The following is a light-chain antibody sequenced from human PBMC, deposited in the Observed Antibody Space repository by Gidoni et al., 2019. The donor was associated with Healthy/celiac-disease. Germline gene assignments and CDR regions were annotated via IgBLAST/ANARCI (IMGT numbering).Light chain of an antibody. CDR2: DLS. Sequence: QSALTQPASVSGSPGQSITISCTGTSSDVGGYNYVSWYQQHPDKAPKPMIYDLSNRPSEVSNRCSGSKSGNTASLTIAGLQAEDEADYYCSSYTSSSTRVVFGGGTKLTVL. CDR3: SSYTSSSTRVV. J-gene: IGLJ2*01. V-gene: IGLV2-14*01. CDR1: SSDVGGYNY.